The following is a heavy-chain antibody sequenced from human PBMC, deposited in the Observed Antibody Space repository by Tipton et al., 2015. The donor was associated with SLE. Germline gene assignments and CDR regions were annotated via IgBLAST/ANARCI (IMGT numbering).Heavy chain of an antibody. Sequence: TLSLTCIVSGGSISSYYWSWIRQPPGKGLEWLGHTHYSGSTKYNPSLKSRVTMSEDTSRNQFSLILRFVTAADAAVYYCARSLSRKLTLDRWGQGALVTVSS. J-gene: IGHJ5*02. D-gene: IGHD3-3*02. V-gene: IGHV4-59*01. CDR1: GGSISSYY. CDR3: ARSLSRKLTLDR. CDR2: THYSGST.